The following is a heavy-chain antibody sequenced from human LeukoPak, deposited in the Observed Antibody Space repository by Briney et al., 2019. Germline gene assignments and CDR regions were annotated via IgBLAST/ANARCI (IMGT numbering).Heavy chain of an antibody. CDR2: ISSSSSYI. CDR1: GFTFSSYS. J-gene: IGHJ5*02. V-gene: IGHV3-21*01. Sequence: GGSLRLSCAASGFTFSSYSMNWVRQAPGKGLEWVSSISSSSSYIYYADSVKGRFTISRDNAKNSLYLQMNSLRAEDTALYYCERSAYDILTGYSPSWGQGTLVTVSS. CDR3: ERSAYDILTGYSPS. D-gene: IGHD3-9*01.